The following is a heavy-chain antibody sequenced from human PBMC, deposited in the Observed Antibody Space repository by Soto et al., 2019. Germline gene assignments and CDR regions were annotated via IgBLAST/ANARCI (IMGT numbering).Heavy chain of an antibody. CDR3: ARGREGPSWFEP. V-gene: IGHV3-7*04. D-gene: IGHD1-26*01. CDR2: IKQDGSEK. Sequence: GGSLRLSCAASGFTFSSNWMSWVRQAPGKGREWVANIKQDGSEKYYVDAVKGRFTISRDNAKNSLYLQMNSLRAVDTAVYYCARGREGPSWFEPLGQGTLVTVSS. CDR1: GFTFSSNW. J-gene: IGHJ5*02.